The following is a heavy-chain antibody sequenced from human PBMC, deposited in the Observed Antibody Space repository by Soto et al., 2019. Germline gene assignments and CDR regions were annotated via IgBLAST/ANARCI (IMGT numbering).Heavy chain of an antibody. CDR3: VRGRGTFYIDF. Sequence: EVQLVESGGGLVQPGGSLRLSCADSGFTFGNYWMYWVRQAPGKGLVWVSRIHNDGRITTYADSVKGRFTISRDIAKNTLYLQMNSLRAENTAMYYCVRGRGTFYIDFWGQGTLVTVSS. D-gene: IGHD2-2*02. CDR1: GFTFGNYW. CDR2: IHNDGRIT. J-gene: IGHJ4*02. V-gene: IGHV3-74*03.